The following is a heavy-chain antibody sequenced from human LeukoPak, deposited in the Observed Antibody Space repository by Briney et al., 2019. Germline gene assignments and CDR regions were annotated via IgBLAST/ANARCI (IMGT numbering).Heavy chain of an antibody. J-gene: IGHJ4*02. V-gene: IGHV4-38-2*02. CDR2: IYDSGST. Sequence: SETLSLTCTVSGYSISSGYYWGWIRQPPGKGLEWIGSIYDSGSTDYNPSLKSRVTISVDTSKNQFSLKVRSVTAADTAVYYCARMVCDSSGYFSILPNYFDYWGQGTLVTVSS. CDR3: ARMVCDSSGYFSILPNYFDY. D-gene: IGHD3-22*01. CDR1: GYSISSGYY.